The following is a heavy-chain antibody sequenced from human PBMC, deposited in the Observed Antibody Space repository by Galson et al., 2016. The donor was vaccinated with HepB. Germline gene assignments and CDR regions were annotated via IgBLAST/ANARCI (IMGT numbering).Heavy chain of an antibody. CDR2: IIPMFGRT. Sequence: SVKVSCKASGGTFSSYAISWVRQAPGQGLEWMGGIIPMFGRTNYAQKFQGRVTFSADESTSTAYMELSSLRSGDTAVYYCSTGGQLERRPFIFVGGMDVWGQGTTVTVSS. CDR3: STGGQLERRPFIFVGGMDV. D-gene: IGHD1-1*01. CDR1: GGTFSSYA. J-gene: IGHJ6*02. V-gene: IGHV1-69*13.